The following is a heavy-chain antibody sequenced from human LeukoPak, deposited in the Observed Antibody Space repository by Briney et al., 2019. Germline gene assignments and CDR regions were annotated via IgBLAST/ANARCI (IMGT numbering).Heavy chain of an antibody. V-gene: IGHV3-49*03. CDR3: TRVILGYCSGGSCYSDY. Sequence: PGGSLRLSCTASGFTFGDYAMSWFRQAPGKGLEWVGFIRSKAYGGTTEYAASAKGRFTNSRDDSKSIAYLQMNSLKTEDTAVYYCTRVILGYCSGGSCYSDYWGQGTLVTVSS. D-gene: IGHD2-15*01. J-gene: IGHJ4*02. CDR2: IRSKAYGGTT. CDR1: GFTFGDYA.